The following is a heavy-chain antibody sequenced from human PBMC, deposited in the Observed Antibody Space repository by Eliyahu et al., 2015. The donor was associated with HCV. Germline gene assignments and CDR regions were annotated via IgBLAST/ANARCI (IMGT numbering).Heavy chain of an antibody. CDR1: GGTFSSYA. D-gene: IGHD3-10*01. CDR3: ARGAKPYYYGSGSYYEDWFDP. J-gene: IGHJ5*02. Sequence: VQLVQSGAEVKKPGSSVKVSCXASGGTFSSYAISWGRQAPGQGLEWXGGIIPIFGTANYAXKFXGXVTITADESTSTAYMELSSLRSEDTAVYYCARGAKPYYYGSGSYYEDWFDPWGQGTLVTVSS. CDR2: IIPIFGTA. V-gene: IGHV1-69*01.